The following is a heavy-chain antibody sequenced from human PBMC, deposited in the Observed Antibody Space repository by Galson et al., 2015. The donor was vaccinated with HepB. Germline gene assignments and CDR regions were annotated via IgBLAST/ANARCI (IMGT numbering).Heavy chain of an antibody. CDR2: IYYSGST. D-gene: IGHD2-15*01. J-gene: IGHJ3*01. CDR1: GGSITNSDYY. CDR3: ARLPGWKILPDAFDV. V-gene: IGHV4-39*02. Sequence: SETLSLTCIVSGGSITNSDYYWGWIRQPPGKGLEWIGNIYYSGSTYYNPSLKSRVIISEDTSQNRFSLNVSSVTAADTAVYYCARLPGWKILPDAFDVWGQGAMVSVSS.